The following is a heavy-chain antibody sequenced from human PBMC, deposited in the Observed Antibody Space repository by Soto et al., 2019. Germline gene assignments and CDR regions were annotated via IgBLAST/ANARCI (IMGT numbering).Heavy chain of an antibody. D-gene: IGHD2-15*01. J-gene: IGHJ1*01. Sequence: GASVKVSCKASGGTFSSYTISWVRQAPGQGLEWMGRIIPILGIANYAQKFQGRVTITADKSTSTAYMELSSLRSEDTAVYYCAREDCSGGSCYPEYFQHCGQGTLVTVSS. CDR3: AREDCSGGSCYPEYFQH. CDR1: GGTFSSYT. V-gene: IGHV1-69*04. CDR2: IIPILGIA.